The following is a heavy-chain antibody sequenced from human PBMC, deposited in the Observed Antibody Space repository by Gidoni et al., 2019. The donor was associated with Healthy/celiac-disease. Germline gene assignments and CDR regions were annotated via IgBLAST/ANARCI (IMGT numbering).Heavy chain of an antibody. CDR1: GWSFSGYY. D-gene: IGHD4-17*01. V-gene: IGHV4-34*01. J-gene: IGHJ3*02. CDR3: ARVSQTSPPHAFDI. Sequence: QVQLQQWGAGLLKPSETLSITCAVSGWSFSGYYWSWIRQPPGKGLEWIGEINHSGSTNYNPSLKSRVTISVDTSKNQFSLKLSSVTAADTAVYYCARVSQTSPPHAFDIWGQGTMVTVSS. CDR2: INHSGST.